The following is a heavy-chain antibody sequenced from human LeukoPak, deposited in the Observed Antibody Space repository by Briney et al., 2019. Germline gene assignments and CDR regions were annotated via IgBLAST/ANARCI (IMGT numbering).Heavy chain of an antibody. V-gene: IGHV4-34*01. Sequence: PSETLSLTCAVYGGSFSGYYWSWIRQHPGKGLEWIGEINHSGSTNYNPSLKSRVTISVDTSKNQFSLKLSSVTAADTAVYYCAGGYGDYELDYWGQGTLVTVSS. CDR2: INHSGST. D-gene: IGHD4-17*01. J-gene: IGHJ4*02. CDR3: AGGYGDYELDY. CDR1: GGSFSGYY.